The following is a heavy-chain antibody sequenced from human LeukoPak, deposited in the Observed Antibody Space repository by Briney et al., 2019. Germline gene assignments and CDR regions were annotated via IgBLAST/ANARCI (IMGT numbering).Heavy chain of an antibody. CDR2: IKEDGSEK. V-gene: IGHV3-7*01. Sequence: GGSLRLSCAASGFTFSRYWMSWVRQAPGKGLEWVANIKEDGSEKYYVDSVKGRFIISRDNAKNSMYLQMNSLGAEDTAVYYCARDQDPVEMATIFGYWGQGTLVTVSA. CDR3: ARDQDPVEMATIFGY. D-gene: IGHD5-24*01. J-gene: IGHJ4*02. CDR1: GFTFSRYW.